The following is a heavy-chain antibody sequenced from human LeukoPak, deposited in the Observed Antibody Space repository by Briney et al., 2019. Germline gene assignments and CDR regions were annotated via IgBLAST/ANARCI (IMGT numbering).Heavy chain of an antibody. CDR3: AKDREGTIADYFDY. V-gene: IGHV3-23*01. D-gene: IGHD1-7*01. CDR1: GFXFSSYA. Sequence: GGSLRLSCAASGFXFSSYAMSWVRQAPGKGLKWVSSISGSGGSTYYADSVKGRFTISRDNSKNTLYLQMNSLRGEDTAVYYCAKDREGTIADYFDYWGQGTLVTVSS. J-gene: IGHJ4*02. CDR2: ISGSGGST.